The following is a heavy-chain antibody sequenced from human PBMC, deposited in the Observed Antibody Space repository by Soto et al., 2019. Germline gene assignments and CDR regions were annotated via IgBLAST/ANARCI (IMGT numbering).Heavy chain of an antibody. CDR1: GYTFTSYD. D-gene: IGHD6-13*01. Sequence: QVQLVQSGAEVKKPGASVKVSCKASGYTFTSYDINWVRQATGQGLEWMGWMNPNSGNTGYAQKVQGRVTMTRNTSISTAYMELSSLGSEDTAVYYCAGVQTVRSIAAAGGDLFDPWGQGTLVTVSS. CDR2: MNPNSGNT. CDR3: AGVQTVRSIAAAGGDLFDP. J-gene: IGHJ5*02. V-gene: IGHV1-8*01.